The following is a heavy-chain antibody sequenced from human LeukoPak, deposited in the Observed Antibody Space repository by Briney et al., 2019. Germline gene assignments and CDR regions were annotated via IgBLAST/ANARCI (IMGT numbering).Heavy chain of an antibody. CDR2: ISGSGGST. CDR3: AKPLLRGYIGYDYSY. CDR1: GFTFSSYA. J-gene: IGHJ4*02. D-gene: IGHD5-12*01. V-gene: IGHV3-23*01. Sequence: GGSLRLSCAASGFTFSSYAMSWVRQAPGKGLEWVSAISGSGGSTYYADSVKGRFTISRDNSKNTLYLQMISLRAEDTAVYYCAKPLLRGYIGYDYSYWGQGTLVTVSS.